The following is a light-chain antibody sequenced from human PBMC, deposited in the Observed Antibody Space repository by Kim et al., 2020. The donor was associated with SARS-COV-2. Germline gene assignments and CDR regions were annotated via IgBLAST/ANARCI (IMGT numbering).Light chain of an antibody. CDR1: SSDVGGYNY. CDR2: DVT. V-gene: IGLV2-11*01. J-gene: IGLJ1*01. CDR3: CSYAGSPPYV. Sequence: QSALTQPRSVSGSPGQSVAISCTGTSSDVGGYNYVSWYQQHPGSAPKLMIYDVTERPSGVPDRFSGSKSGNTASMTISGLQAEDEADYYCCSYAGSPPYVFGTGTKVTVL.